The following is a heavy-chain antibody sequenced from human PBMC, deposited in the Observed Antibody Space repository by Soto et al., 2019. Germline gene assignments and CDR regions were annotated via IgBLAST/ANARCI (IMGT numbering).Heavy chain of an antibody. CDR1: GGTFSCYA. J-gene: IGHJ6*02. Sequence: SVKVSCKDSGGTFSCYAISWVRQAPGQGLEWMGGIIHIFGTANYAQKFQGRVTIIADESTSTAYMELSSLRSDDTAVYYCARSMFRGPLSGGIRSREYYGMDVWGQGTTVTVSS. V-gene: IGHV1-69*13. CDR2: IIHIFGTA. D-gene: IGHD3-10*01. CDR3: ARSMFRGPLSGGIRSREYYGMDV.